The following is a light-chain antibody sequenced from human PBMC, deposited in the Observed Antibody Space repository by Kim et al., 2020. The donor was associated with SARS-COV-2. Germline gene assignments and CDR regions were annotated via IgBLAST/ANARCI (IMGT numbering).Light chain of an antibody. J-gene: IGLJ2*01. V-gene: IGLV3-1*01. CDR1: KLGDKY. CDR2: EDN. Sequence: SYELTQPPSVSVSPGQTASITCSGDKLGDKYACWYQQKPGQSPVLVIYEDNKRPSGIPERFSGSNSGNTATLTIRETQAMDEADYYCQAWDSNIVIFGGGTQLTVL. CDR3: QAWDSNIVI.